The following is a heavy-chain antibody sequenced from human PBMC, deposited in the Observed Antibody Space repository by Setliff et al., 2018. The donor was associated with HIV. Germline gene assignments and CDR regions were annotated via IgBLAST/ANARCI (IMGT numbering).Heavy chain of an antibody. CDR3: AREKTLGALDI. V-gene: IGHV7-4-1*02. Sequence: GASVKVSCKASGYTFTSYATNWVRQAPGQGLEWMGWINTNTGNPTYAQGFTGRFVFSLDTSVSTAFLQISSLKAEDTAVYFCAREKTLGALDIWGQGTMVTVS. CDR2: INTNTGNP. J-gene: IGHJ3*02. CDR1: GYTFTSYA.